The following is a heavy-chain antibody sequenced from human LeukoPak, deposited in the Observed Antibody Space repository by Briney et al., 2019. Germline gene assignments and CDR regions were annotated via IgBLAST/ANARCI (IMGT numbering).Heavy chain of an antibody. J-gene: IGHJ4*02. Sequence: PSETLSLTCSVSGPSISSYYWNWIRQPAGKGLEGIGRIDSTGSAQYIPAHKGRVTMSLATSKNQFTLRLNSVTAADAAVYYCARERVDIMTTTRYYSDFWGQGILVTVSS. V-gene: IGHV4-4*07. CDR3: ARERVDIMTTTRYYSDF. CDR2: IDSTGSA. D-gene: IGHD5-12*01. CDR1: GPSISSYY.